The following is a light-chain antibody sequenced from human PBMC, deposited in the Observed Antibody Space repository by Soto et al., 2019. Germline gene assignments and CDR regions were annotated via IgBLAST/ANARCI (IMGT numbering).Light chain of an antibody. CDR3: SSYTSSSTHV. V-gene: IGLV2-14*03. CDR2: DVS. Sequence: QSALTQPASVSGSPGQSITISCTGTSSDVGAYTFVSWYQQHPDKVPKLMIFDVSRRPSGVSDRFSGSKSGNTASLTISGLQPENEADYYCSSYTSSSTHVFGSGTKLTVL. CDR1: SSDVGAYTF. J-gene: IGLJ1*01.